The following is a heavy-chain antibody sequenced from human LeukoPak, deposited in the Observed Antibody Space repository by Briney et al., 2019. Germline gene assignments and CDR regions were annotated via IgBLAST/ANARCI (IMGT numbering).Heavy chain of an antibody. J-gene: IGHJ4*02. CDR1: GYTFTSYA. CDR2: INAGNGNT. V-gene: IGHV1-3*01. Sequence: ASVKVSCKASGYTFTSYAMHWVRHAPGQRLEWMGWINAGNGNTKYSQKFQGRVTITRDTSASTAYMELSSLRSEDTAVYYCARVPPYYYDSSGYFYFDYWGQGTLVTVSS. CDR3: ARVPPYYYDSSGYFYFDY. D-gene: IGHD3-22*01.